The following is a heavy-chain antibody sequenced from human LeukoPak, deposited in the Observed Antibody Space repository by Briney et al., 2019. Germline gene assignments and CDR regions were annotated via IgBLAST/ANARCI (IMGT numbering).Heavy chain of an antibody. J-gene: IGHJ4*02. V-gene: IGHV1-18*01. Sequence: ASVKVSCKASGYTFTSYGISWVRQAPGQGLEWMGWISAYNGNTNYAQKLQGRVTMTTDTSTSTAYMELRSLRSEDTAVYYCARGQTDYYGSGSFAGDYWGQGTLVTASS. D-gene: IGHD3-10*01. CDR2: ISAYNGNT. CDR1: GYTFTSYG. CDR3: ARGQTDYYGSGSFAGDY.